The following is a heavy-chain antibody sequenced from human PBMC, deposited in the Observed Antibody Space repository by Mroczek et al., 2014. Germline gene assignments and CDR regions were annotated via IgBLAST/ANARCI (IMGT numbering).Heavy chain of an antibody. J-gene: IGHJ4*02. D-gene: IGHD2-8*01. Sequence: QVQLVQSGGGVVQPGRSLRLSCAASGFTFSSYGMHWVRQAPGKGLEWVAVISYDGSNKYYADSVKGRFTISRDNSKNTLYLQMNSLRAEDTAVYYCAKGGVYWGQGTLVTVSS. CDR3: AKGGVY. CDR2: ISYDGSNK. CDR1: GFTFSSYG. V-gene: IGHV3-30*18.